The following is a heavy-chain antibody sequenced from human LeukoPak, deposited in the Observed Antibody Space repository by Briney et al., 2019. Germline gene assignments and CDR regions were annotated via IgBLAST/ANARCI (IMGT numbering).Heavy chain of an antibody. D-gene: IGHD3-22*01. CDR3: ARHWDSGAYLNWFDP. J-gene: IGHJ5*02. CDR2: IYYSGST. V-gene: IGHV4-59*08. CDR1: GGSLSSYY. Sequence: SETLSLTCTVSGGSLSSYYWSWIRQPPGKGLEFIGYIYYSGSTNYNPSLKSRVTISVDTSKNQFSLKLSSVTAADTAMYYCARHWDSGAYLNWFDPWGQGTLVTVSS.